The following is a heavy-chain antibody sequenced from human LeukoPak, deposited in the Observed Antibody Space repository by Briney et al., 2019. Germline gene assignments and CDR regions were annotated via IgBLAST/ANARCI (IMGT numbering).Heavy chain of an antibody. CDR2: ISSSSSYI. V-gene: IGHV3-21*01. Sequence: PGGSLRLSCAASGFTFSSYSMKWVRQAPGKGLEWVSSISSSSSYIYYADSVKGRFTISRDNAKNSLYLQMNSLRAEDTAVYYCSKGPYSSSWDYFDYWGQGTLVTVSS. CDR3: SKGPYSSSWDYFDY. D-gene: IGHD6-13*01. J-gene: IGHJ4*02. CDR1: GFTFSSYS.